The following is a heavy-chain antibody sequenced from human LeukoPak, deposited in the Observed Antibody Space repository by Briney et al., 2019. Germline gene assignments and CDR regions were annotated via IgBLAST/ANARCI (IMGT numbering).Heavy chain of an antibody. CDR2: INTNTGNP. Sequence: ASVKVSCKASGYTFTSYAMNWVRQAPGQGLEWMGWINTNTGNPTYAQGFTGRFVFSLDTSVSTAYLQISSLKAEDTAVYYFARGWYGDYVSYYYYMDVWGKGTTVTVSS. V-gene: IGHV7-4-1*02. D-gene: IGHD4-17*01. CDR1: GYTFTSYA. J-gene: IGHJ6*03. CDR3: ARGWYGDYVSYYYYMDV.